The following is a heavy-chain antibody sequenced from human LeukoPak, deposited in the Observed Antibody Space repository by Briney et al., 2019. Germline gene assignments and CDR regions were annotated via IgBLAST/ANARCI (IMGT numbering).Heavy chain of an antibody. V-gene: IGHV1-69*05. CDR3: ARARGGEATAFDY. CDR2: IIPIFGTA. CDR1: GGTFSSCA. Sequence: SVKASCKASGGTFSSCAISWVRQAPGQGLEWMGGIIPIFGTANYAQKFQGRVTITTDESTSTAYMELSSLRSEDTAVYYCARARGGEATAFDYWGQGTLVTVSS. D-gene: IGHD5-12*01. J-gene: IGHJ4*02.